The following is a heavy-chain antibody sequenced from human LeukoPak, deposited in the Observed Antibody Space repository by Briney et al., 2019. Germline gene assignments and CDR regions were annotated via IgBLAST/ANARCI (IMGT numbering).Heavy chain of an antibody. D-gene: IGHD5-18*01. Sequence: PSETLSLTCAVYGGSFSGYYWSWIRQPPGKGLEWIGEINHSGSTNYNPSLKSRVTISVDTSKNQFSLKLSSVTAADTAVYYCARWRQLNFDYWGQGTLVTVSS. CDR1: GGSFSGYY. CDR2: INHSGST. V-gene: IGHV4-34*01. CDR3: ARWRQLNFDY. J-gene: IGHJ4*02.